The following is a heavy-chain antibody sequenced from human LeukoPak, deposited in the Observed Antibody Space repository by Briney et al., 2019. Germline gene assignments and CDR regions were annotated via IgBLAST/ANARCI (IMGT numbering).Heavy chain of an antibody. V-gene: IGHV4-39*01. CDR3: ARHGGLKYGGYEKRFDY. CDR1: GGSISSSSYF. Sequence: SETLSLTCTVSGGSISSSSYFWGWIRQPPGNGLEWIGSIYYSGSTYYNPSLESRVTISVDTSKNQFSLKLNSVTAADTAVYYCARHGGLKYGGYEKRFDYWGQGTLVTVSS. CDR2: IYYSGST. J-gene: IGHJ4*02. D-gene: IGHD5-12*01.